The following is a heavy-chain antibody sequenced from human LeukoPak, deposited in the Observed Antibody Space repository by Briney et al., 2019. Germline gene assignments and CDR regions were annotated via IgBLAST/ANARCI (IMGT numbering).Heavy chain of an antibody. V-gene: IGHV3-64*04. D-gene: IGHD6-19*01. CDR1: GFTLSSYA. J-gene: IGHJ4*02. Sequence: PGGSLRLSCSASGFTLSSYAMYWVRQAPGKGLEYTSSISSHGGGTLYADSVKGRFTISRDNSKNTLYLQMNSLRAEDTAVYYCANPHYGSSGWYYFDYWGQGTLVTVSS. CDR2: ISSHGGGT. CDR3: ANPHYGSSGWYYFDY.